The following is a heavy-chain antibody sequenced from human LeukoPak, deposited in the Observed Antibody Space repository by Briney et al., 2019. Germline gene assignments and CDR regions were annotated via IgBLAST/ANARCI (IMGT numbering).Heavy chain of an antibody. Sequence: ASVKVSCRASGGTFSSYAISWVRQAPGQGLEWMGGIIPIFGTANYAQKFQGRVTITTDESTSTAYMELSSLRSEDTAVYYCARAIEDYDFWSGYLWFDPWGQGTLVTVSS. CDR2: IIPIFGTA. V-gene: IGHV1-69*05. J-gene: IGHJ5*02. CDR3: ARAIEDYDFWSGYLWFDP. D-gene: IGHD3-3*01. CDR1: GGTFSSYA.